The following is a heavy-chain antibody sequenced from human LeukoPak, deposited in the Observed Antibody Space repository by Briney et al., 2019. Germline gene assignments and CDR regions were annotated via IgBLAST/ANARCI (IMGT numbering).Heavy chain of an antibody. CDR2: IIPIVGTA. Sequence: ASVKVSCKASGGTFSSYAISWVRHAPEQGLEWMGGIIPIVGTANYAQNFQRRGTITTNESTSTAYMELSSLRSEDAAVYYCARDGRYGSGGSCYSPHNWGQGTLVTVSS. J-gene: IGHJ1*01. V-gene: IGHV1-69*05. D-gene: IGHD2-15*01. CDR3: ARDGRYGSGGSCYSPHN. CDR1: GGTFSSYA.